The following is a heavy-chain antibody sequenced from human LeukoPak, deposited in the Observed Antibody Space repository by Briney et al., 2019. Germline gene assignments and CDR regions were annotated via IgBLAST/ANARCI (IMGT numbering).Heavy chain of an antibody. J-gene: IGHJ4*02. CDR2: INADTSFI. D-gene: IGHD1-26*01. V-gene: IGHV3-74*01. CDR3: AGLSGSYYAKY. CDR1: GFTFSSYW. Sequence: GGSLRLSCAASGFTFSSYWMLWARQVPGKGLVWVSRINADTSFISYADSVKGRFTISRDNAKNTLYLQMNSLRAEDTAVYYCAGLSGSYYAKYWGQGIMVTVSS.